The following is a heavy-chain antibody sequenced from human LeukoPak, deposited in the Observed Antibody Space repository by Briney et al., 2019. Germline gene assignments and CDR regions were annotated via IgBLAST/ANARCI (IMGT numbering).Heavy chain of an antibody. CDR2: IRSSGSTT. J-gene: IGHJ3*01. CDR3: TRGGNTGYNYNAFDV. CDR1: GFGFTTYE. D-gene: IGHD3-22*01. V-gene: IGHV3-48*03. Sequence: GGSLRPSCAASGFGFTTYEMNWVRQAPGKGLEWVSYIRSSGSTTYYANSVKGRFTISRDNAKNSLYLQMSSLRAEDTAVYYCTRGGNTGYNYNAFDVWGQGTMVTVSS.